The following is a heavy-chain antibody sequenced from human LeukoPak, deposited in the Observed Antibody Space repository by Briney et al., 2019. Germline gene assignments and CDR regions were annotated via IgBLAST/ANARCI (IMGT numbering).Heavy chain of an antibody. CDR1: GYTFTSYD. Sequence: ASVKVSCKASGYTFTSYDINWVRQATGQGLEWMGWMNPNSGNTGYAQKFQGRVSMTRNTSTSTAYMELSSLRSEDTAVYYCARDYGGNSGWFDPWSQGTLVTVSS. CDR2: MNPNSGNT. V-gene: IGHV1-8*01. D-gene: IGHD4-23*01. CDR3: ARDYGGNSGWFDP. J-gene: IGHJ5*02.